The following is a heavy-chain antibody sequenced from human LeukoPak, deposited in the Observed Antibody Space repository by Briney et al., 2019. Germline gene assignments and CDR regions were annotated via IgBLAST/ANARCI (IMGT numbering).Heavy chain of an antibody. CDR2: INHSGST. CDR1: GVSITDNW. V-gene: IGHV4-34*01. Sequence: SETLSLTCAVSGVSITDNWWSWIRQPPGKGLEWIGEINHSGSTNYNPSLKSRVTISVDTPRNQFSLKLSSVTAADTAVYYCRSVVSPLWYYYMDVWGKGTTVTISS. D-gene: IGHD3-22*01. J-gene: IGHJ6*03. CDR3: RSVVSPLWYYYMDV.